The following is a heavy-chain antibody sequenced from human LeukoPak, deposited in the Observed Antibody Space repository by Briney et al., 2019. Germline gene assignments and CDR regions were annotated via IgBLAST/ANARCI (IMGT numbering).Heavy chain of an antibody. D-gene: IGHD5-12*01. J-gene: IGHJ6*02. V-gene: IGHV3-23*01. CDR1: GFTFSSYA. CDR3: ARDARDLYTGYVYGMDV. Sequence: PGGSLRLSCAASGFTFSSYAMSWVRQAPGKGLEWVSAISGSGGSTYYADSVKGRFTISRDNSKNTLYLQMNSLRAEDTAVYYCARDARDLYTGYVYGMDVWGQGTTVTVSS. CDR2: ISGSGGST.